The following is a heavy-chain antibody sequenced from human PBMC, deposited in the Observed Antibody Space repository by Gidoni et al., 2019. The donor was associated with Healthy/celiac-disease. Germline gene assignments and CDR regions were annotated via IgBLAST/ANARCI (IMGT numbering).Heavy chain of an antibody. V-gene: IGHV4-39*01. Sequence: QLQLQESGPGLVKPSETLSLTCTVSGGSISSSSYYWGWIRQPPGKGLEWSGSIYYSGSTYYNPSLKSRVTISVDTSKNQFSLKLSSVTAADTAVYYCARSRWEPLQIDNWFDPWGQGTLVTVSS. CDR2: IYYSGST. J-gene: IGHJ5*02. CDR3: ARSRWEPLQIDNWFDP. D-gene: IGHD1-26*01. CDR1: GGSISSSSYY.